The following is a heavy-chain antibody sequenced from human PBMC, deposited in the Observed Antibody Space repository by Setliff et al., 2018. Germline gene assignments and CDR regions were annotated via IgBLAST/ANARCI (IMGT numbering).Heavy chain of an antibody. Sequence: SETLSLTCGVAGGGGSFSAYYWSWIRQPPGKGLEWIGEISPGGSTIYNPSLRSRVTMSVDTAKNRFSLNLTSVTAADTAVYYCATSGFCSAGSCYSFDDWGQGALVTVS. J-gene: IGHJ4*02. V-gene: IGHV4-34*01. CDR3: ATSGFCSAGSCYSFDD. CDR2: ISPGGST. D-gene: IGHD6-19*01. CDR1: GGGGSFSAYY.